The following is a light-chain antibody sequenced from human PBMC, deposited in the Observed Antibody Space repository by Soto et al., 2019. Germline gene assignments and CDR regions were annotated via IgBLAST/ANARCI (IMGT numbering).Light chain of an antibody. Sequence: DIVMSVSLLALPITKKEPACISCRSSHSLLHSDGYNYLNWYLQKPGQSPQLLIYLVSNRASGVPDRFSGSGSDIEFKMKINRVEADDVWSYYCMQVLQSLPLGAGTRLEIK. CDR3: MQVLQSLP. J-gene: IGKJ5*01. CDR2: LVS. V-gene: IGKV2-28*01. CDR1: HSLLHSDGYNY.